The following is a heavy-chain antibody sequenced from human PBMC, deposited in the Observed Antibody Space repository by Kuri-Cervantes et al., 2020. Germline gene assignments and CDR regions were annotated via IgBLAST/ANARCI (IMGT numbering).Heavy chain of an antibody. CDR2: ISGSGGST. Sequence: GGSLRLSCAASGFTFSSYAMSWVRQAPGKGLEWVSAISGSGGSTYYPGSVKGRFTISRENAKNSLYLQMNSLRAGDTAVYYCARDLRGYDFWKGGYYYYYGMDVWGQGTTVTVSS. V-gene: IGHV3-23*01. CDR1: GFTFSSYA. D-gene: IGHD3-3*01. J-gene: IGHJ6*02. CDR3: ARDLRGYDFWKGGYYYYYGMDV.